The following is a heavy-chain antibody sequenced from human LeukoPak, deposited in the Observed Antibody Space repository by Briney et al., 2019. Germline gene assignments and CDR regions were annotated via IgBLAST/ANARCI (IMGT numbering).Heavy chain of an antibody. V-gene: IGHV3-23*01. D-gene: IGHD3-9*01. CDR3: GKVGGYDILTGYLFDY. J-gene: IGHJ4*02. Sequence: GGSLRLSCAASGFTFNSYAMSWVRQAPGKGLEWVSAISGSGGSTYYADSVKGRFTISRDNSKSTLYLQMNSLRAEDTAVYYCGKVGGYDILTGYLFDYWGQGTLVTVSS. CDR1: GFTFNSYA. CDR2: ISGSGGST.